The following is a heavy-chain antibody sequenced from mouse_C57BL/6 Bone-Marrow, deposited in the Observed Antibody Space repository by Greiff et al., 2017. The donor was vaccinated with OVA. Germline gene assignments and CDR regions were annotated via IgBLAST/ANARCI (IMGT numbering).Heavy chain of an antibody. CDR1: GFSLTSYG. V-gene: IGHV2-2*01. D-gene: IGHD2-5*01. CDR3: ARTHYSNFAWFAD. J-gene: IGHJ3*01. Sequence: QVQLQQSGPGLVQPSQSLSITCTVSGFSLTSYGVHWVRQSPGKGLEWLGVIWCGGSTDYNAAFISRLSISKDNSKSQVFFKMNSLQADDTAIYYCARTHYSNFAWFADWGQGTLVTVSA. CDR2: IWCGGST.